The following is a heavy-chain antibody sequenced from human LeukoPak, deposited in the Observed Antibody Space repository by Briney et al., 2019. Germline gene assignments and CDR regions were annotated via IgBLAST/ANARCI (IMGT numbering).Heavy chain of an antibody. CDR2: IYYSGST. CDR1: GGSISSGGYY. CDR3: ARVDGAAGTAYFDY. J-gene: IGHJ4*02. V-gene: IGHV4-31*03. D-gene: IGHD6-13*01. Sequence: PSETLSLTCTVSGGSISSGGYYWSWIRQHPGKGLEWNGYIYYSGSTYYNPSLKSRVTISVDTSKNQFSLKLSSVTAADTAVYYCARVDGAAGTAYFDYWGQGTLVTVSS.